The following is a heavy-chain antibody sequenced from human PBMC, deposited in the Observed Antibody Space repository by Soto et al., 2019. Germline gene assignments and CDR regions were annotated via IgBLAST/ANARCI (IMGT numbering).Heavy chain of an antibody. CDR2: INAGNGNT. D-gene: IGHD3-3*01. Sequence: EASVKVSCKASGYTFTSYAMHWVRQAPGQRLEWMGWINAGNGNTKYSQKFQGRVTITRDTSASTAYMELSSLRSEDTAVYYCARGLYDFWSGYLDAFDIWGQGTMVTVS. CDR3: ARGLYDFWSGYLDAFDI. J-gene: IGHJ3*02. CDR1: GYTFTSYA. V-gene: IGHV1-3*01.